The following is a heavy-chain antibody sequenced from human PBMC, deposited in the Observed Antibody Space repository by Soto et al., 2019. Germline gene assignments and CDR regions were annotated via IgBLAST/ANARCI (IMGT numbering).Heavy chain of an antibody. D-gene: IGHD3-9*01. Sequence: QVQLVQSGAEVKKPGASVKVSCKASGYTFTSYGISWVRQAPGQGLEWMGWISAYNGNTNYAQKLQGRVTMTTDTSTSTAYMELMSLRSDDTAVYYCARDGKNDILVPTLTRNWFDPWGQGTLVTVAS. CDR2: ISAYNGNT. CDR3: ARDGKNDILVPTLTRNWFDP. J-gene: IGHJ5*02. CDR1: GYTFTSYG. V-gene: IGHV1-18*01.